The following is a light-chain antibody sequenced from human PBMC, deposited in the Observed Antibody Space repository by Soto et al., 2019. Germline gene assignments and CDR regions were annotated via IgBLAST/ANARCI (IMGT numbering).Light chain of an antibody. CDR2: KVS. CDR3: MHGTLYWT. V-gene: IGKV2-30*01. Sequence: DIVLTQSPLSLPVTLGQPASISCRSSQSLVYSDGNTYLSWFQQRPGQSPRRLIYKVSNRDSGVPDRSRGSGSGINFKLTIKRVEAEDVEVYYCMHGTLYWTFGQGTKVEI. J-gene: IGKJ1*01. CDR1: QSLVYSDGNTY.